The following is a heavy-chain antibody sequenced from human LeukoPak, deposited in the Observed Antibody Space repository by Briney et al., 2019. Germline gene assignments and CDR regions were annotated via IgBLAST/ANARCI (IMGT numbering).Heavy chain of an antibody. CDR2: ISPTGAGT. CDR1: GFTFNGYA. V-gene: IGHV3-23*01. D-gene: IGHD3-10*01. CDR3: AKPRGFGELYLDY. Sequence: GGSLRLSCAASGFTFNGYAMSWVRQAPGKGLEWVSAISPTGAGTYYADSVKGLFTISRDNSKNTLYLQMNSLRAEDTAVYYCAKPRGFGELYLDYWGQGTLVTVSS. J-gene: IGHJ4*02.